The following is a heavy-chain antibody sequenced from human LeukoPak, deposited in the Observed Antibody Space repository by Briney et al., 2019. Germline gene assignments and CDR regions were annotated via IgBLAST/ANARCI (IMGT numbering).Heavy chain of an antibody. CDR2: INPSGGST. CDR3: ARVRYYYDSSGYSLDY. J-gene: IGHJ4*02. D-gene: IGHD3-22*01. CDR1: GYTFTSYY. V-gene: IGHV1-46*01. Sequence: ASVKVSCKASGYTFTSYYMHWVRQAPGQGLEWMGIINPSGGSTSYAQKFQGRVTMTRDTSTSTVYMELSSLRSEATAVYYCARVRYYYDSSGYSLDYWGQGTLVTVSS.